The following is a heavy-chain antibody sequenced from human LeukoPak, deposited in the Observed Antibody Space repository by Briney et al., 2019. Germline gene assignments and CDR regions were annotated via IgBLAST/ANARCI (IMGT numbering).Heavy chain of an antibody. CDR3: ARQLDDSSVTPFDY. V-gene: IGHV1-2*02. Sequence: ASVKVSCKASGYTFTSYYMHWVRQAPGQGLEWMGWINPNSGGTNYAQKFQGRVTMTRDTSISTAYMELSRLRSDDTAVYYCARQLDDSSVTPFDYWGQGALSPSPQ. J-gene: IGHJ4*02. CDR1: GYTFTSYY. CDR2: INPNSGGT. D-gene: IGHD3-22*01.